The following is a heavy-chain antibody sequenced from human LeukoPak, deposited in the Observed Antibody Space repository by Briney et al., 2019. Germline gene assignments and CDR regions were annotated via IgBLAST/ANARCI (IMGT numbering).Heavy chain of an antibody. CDR3: ARRPEFGVLYYMDV. Sequence: GGSLRLSCAASGFTFSTYSMNWVRQAPGKGLEWVSYISGSSGTIYYADSVKGRFTISRDNAKNSLYLRMNSLRAEDTAVYYCARRPEFGVLYYMDVWGKGTTVTVSS. V-gene: IGHV3-48*01. CDR1: GFTFSTYS. CDR2: ISGSSGTI. D-gene: IGHD3-16*01. J-gene: IGHJ6*03.